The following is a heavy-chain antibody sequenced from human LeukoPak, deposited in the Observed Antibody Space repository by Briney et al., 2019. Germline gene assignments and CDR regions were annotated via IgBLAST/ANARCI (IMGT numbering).Heavy chain of an antibody. CDR1: GGSISSGGYS. J-gene: IGHJ4*02. D-gene: IGHD6-13*01. V-gene: IGHV4-30-2*01. CDR2: IYHSGST. CDR3: ASIAAAGSTPAPLDY. Sequence: SQTLSLTCTVSGGSISSGGYSWSWIRQPPGKGLEWIGYIYHSGSTYYNPSLKSRVTISVDRSKNQFSLKLSSVTAADTAVYYCASIAAAGSTPAPLDYWGQGTLVTVSS.